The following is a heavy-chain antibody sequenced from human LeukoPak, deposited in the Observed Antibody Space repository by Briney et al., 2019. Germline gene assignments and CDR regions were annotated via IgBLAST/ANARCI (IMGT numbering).Heavy chain of an antibody. CDR1: GFTFSSYS. Sequence: PGGSLRLSCAASGFTFSSYSMNWVRQAPGKGLEWVSSISSSSSYIYYADSVKGRFTISRDNAKNSLYLQMNSLRAEDTAVYYCARDLHYYDSSGYGAFDIWGQGTMVTVSS. CDR3: ARDLHYYDSSGYGAFDI. D-gene: IGHD3-22*01. J-gene: IGHJ3*02. CDR2: ISSSSSYI. V-gene: IGHV3-21*01.